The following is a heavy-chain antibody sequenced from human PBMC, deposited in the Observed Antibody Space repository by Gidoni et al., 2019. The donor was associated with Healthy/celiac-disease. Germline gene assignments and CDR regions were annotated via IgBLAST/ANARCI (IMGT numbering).Heavy chain of an antibody. CDR3: ARDGYYYDSSGYYPVDY. CDR1: GFPFISHW. J-gene: IGHJ4*02. V-gene: IGHV3-7*03. CDR2: LKHDGSEK. Sequence: EVQLVESGGGLVQPGGSLRLSCAASGFPFISHWMSWVRQSPGKGVEWVANLKHDGSEKYFVDSVRGRFTISRDNATTSLYLQMNSLRCEDTAVYYCARDGYYYDSSGYYPVDYWGQGTLVTVSS. D-gene: IGHD3-22*01.